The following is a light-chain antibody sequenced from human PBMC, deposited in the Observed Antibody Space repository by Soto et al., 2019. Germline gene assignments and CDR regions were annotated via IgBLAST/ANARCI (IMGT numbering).Light chain of an antibody. J-gene: IGKJ4*01. V-gene: IGKV3D-15*01. CDR1: QSVRSN. Sequence: EIVMTQSPATLSMSPGERATLSCRASQSVRSNLAWYHQKPGQAPRLLIYGASTRATGIPARFSGSGSGTEFTLTINSLQSEDFVVYYCQQYDNWPPTFGGGTKVDIK. CDR3: QQYDNWPPT. CDR2: GAS.